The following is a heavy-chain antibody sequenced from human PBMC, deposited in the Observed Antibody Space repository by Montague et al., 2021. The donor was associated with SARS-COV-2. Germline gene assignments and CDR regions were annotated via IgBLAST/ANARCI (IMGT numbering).Heavy chain of an antibody. CDR3: ARSYYDILTAYYTPFDY. CDR2: IGWDDDK. V-gene: IGHV2-70*04. CDR1: GFSLSTSGMR. J-gene: IGHJ4*02. D-gene: IGHD3-9*01. Sequence: PALVKPTQTLTLTCTFSGFSLSTSGMRASWIRQPPGKALEWLARIGWDDDKFYSTSLKTRLTISKDTSKNQVVLTMTNMDPVDTATYYRARSYYDILTAYYTPFDYWGQGTLVTVSS.